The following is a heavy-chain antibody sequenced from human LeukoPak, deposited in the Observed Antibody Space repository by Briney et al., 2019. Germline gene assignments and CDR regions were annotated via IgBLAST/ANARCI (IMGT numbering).Heavy chain of an antibody. CDR3: AKDVRCSSTSCYAPGGDY. CDR2: IRYDGSNK. Sequence: GGSLRLSCAASGFTVSSYGMHWVRQAPGKGLEWVAFIRYDGSNKYYADSVKGRFTISRDNSKNTLYLQMNSLRAEDTAVYYCAKDVRCSSTSCYAPGGDYWGQGTLVTVSS. D-gene: IGHD2-2*01. V-gene: IGHV3-30*02. CDR1: GFTVSSYG. J-gene: IGHJ4*02.